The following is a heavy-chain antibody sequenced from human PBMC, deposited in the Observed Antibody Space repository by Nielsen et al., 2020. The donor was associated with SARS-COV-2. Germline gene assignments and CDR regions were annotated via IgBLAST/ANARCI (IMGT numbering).Heavy chain of an antibody. Sequence: GGSLRLSCAASGFTVSSNYMSWVRQAPGKGLEWVSVIYSGGSTYYADSVKGRFTISRDNSKNTLYLQMNSLRAEDTAVYYCARDGWYSSGWYRPYGMDVWGQGTLVTVSS. CDR3: ARDGWYSSGWYRPYGMDV. J-gene: IGHJ6*02. CDR1: GFTVSSNY. CDR2: IYSGGST. D-gene: IGHD6-19*01. V-gene: IGHV3-53*01.